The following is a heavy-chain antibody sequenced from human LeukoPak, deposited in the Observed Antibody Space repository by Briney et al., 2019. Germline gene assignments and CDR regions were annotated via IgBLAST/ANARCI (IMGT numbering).Heavy chain of an antibody. J-gene: IGHJ4*02. CDR1: GFTFSGYG. V-gene: IGHV3-30*02. Sequence: PGGSLRLSCAASGFTFSGYGMHWVRQAPGKGLEWVAFIRYDGSNIYYTDSVKGRFTISRDNAKNSLYLQMNSLRAEDTAVYYCAKPTDYWGQGTLVTVSS. CDR3: AKPTDY. CDR2: IRYDGSNI.